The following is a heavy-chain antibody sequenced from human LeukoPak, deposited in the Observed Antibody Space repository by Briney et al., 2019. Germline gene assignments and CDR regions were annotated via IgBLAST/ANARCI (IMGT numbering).Heavy chain of an antibody. D-gene: IGHD3-10*01. CDR3: ARQIPYYYGSGSYYPYYFDY. V-gene: IGHV4-59*01. CDR1: GASISSYS. J-gene: IGHJ4*02. CDR2: MFYRGST. Sequence: SETLSLTCTISGASISSYSWNWIRQPPGRGLEWIGYMFYRGSTNFNPSLRSRVSMSLDTSKNQFSLKLSSLTAADTAVYYCARQIPYYYGSGSYYPYYFDYWGQGTLVTVSS.